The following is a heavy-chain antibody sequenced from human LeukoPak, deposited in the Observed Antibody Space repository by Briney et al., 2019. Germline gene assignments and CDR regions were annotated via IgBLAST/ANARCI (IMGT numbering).Heavy chain of an antibody. D-gene: IGHD2-15*01. CDR2: IYHSGST. CDR1: GGSISSGGYS. V-gene: IGHV4-30-2*01. CDR3: ASYCSGGSCYSVDEAFDI. Sequence: SQTLSLTWAVSGGSISSGGYSWSWIRQPPGKGLEWIGYIYHSGSTYYNPSLKSRVTISVDRSKNQFSLKLSSVTAADTAVYYCASYCSGGSCYSVDEAFDIWGQGTMVTVSS. J-gene: IGHJ3*02.